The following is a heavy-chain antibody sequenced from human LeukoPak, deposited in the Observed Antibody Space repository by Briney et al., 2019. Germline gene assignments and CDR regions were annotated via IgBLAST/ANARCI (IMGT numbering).Heavy chain of an antibody. CDR3: ASWTAYGMDV. D-gene: IGHD3-3*01. CDR2: INHSGST. V-gene: IGHV4-34*01. Sequence: SETLSLTCAVYGRSFSGYYWSWIRQPPGKGLEWIGEINHSGSTNYNPSLKSRVTISVDTSKNQFSLKLSSVTAADTAVYYCASWTAYGMDVWGQGTTVTVSS. J-gene: IGHJ6*02. CDR1: GRSFSGYY.